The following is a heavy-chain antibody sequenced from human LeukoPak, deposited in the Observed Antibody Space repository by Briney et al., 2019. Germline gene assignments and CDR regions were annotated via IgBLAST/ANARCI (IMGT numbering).Heavy chain of an antibody. CDR2: IYSGGST. V-gene: IGHV3-53*01. CDR3: ARLSGSEYYFDY. D-gene: IGHD1-26*01. J-gene: IGHJ4*02. Sequence: PGGSLRLSCAASGFTVSSNYMSWVRQAPGKGLEWGSVIYSGGSTYYADSVKGRFTISRENSKNTLYLQMNSLRAEDTAVYYCARLSGSEYYFDYWGQGTLVTVSS. CDR1: GFTVSSNY.